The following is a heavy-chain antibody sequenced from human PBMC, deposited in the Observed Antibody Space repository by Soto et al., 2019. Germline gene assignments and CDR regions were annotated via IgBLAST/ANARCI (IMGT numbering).Heavy chain of an antibody. D-gene: IGHD3-10*02. CDR1: GFTFTSSA. V-gene: IGHV1-58*02. Sequence: ASVKVSCKASGFTFTSSAMQWVRQARGQRLEWIGWIVVGSGNTNYAQKFQERVTITRDVSTSTAYMELSSLRSEDTAVYYCAADRGYYYVAGPSESTVHYYYMDVWGQGTTVTVSS. CDR3: AADRGYYYVAGPSESTVHYYYMDV. CDR2: IVVGSGNT. J-gene: IGHJ6*03.